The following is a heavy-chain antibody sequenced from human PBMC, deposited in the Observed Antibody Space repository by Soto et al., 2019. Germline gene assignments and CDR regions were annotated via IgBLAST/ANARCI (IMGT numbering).Heavy chain of an antibody. V-gene: IGHV1-58*01. D-gene: IGHD6-19*01. J-gene: IGHJ6*02. Sequence: SVKVSCKASGFTFTSSAVQWVRQARGQRLEWIGWIVVGSGNTNYAQKFQERVTITRDMSTSTAYMELSSLRSEDTAVYYCAADSSGGGSGGMDVWGQGTTVTSP. CDR2: IVVGSGNT. CDR1: GFTFTSSA. CDR3: AADSSGGGSGGMDV.